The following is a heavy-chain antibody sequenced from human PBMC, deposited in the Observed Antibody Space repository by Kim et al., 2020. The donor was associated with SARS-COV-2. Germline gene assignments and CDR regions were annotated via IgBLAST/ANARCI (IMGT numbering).Heavy chain of an antibody. D-gene: IGHD2-8*01. CDR1: GFTFSSYS. V-gene: IGHV3-48*04. CDR3: SRDKWQKYYYYYYGMDV. Sequence: GGSLRLSCAASGFTFSSYSMNWVRQAPGKGLEWVSYISSSSSTIYYADSVKGRFTISRDNAKNSLYLQMNSLRAEDTAVYYCSRDKWQKYYYYYYGMDVWGQGTTVTVSS. J-gene: IGHJ6*02. CDR2: ISSSSSTI.